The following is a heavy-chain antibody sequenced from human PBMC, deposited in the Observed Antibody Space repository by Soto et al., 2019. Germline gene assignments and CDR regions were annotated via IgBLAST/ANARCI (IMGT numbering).Heavy chain of an antibody. J-gene: IGHJ4*02. Sequence: QVTLKESGPVLVKPTETLTLTCTVSGFSLSNAGMGVSWILQPPGKALEWLAHIFSNDEKSYSTSLKRRLTISKDTSKRQVVLTMTNMDPVDTATFYCARYLPYSSNFFDCWGQGTLVTVSS. CDR1: GFSLSNAGMG. CDR3: ARYLPYSSNFFDC. D-gene: IGHD6-13*01. CDR2: IFSNDEK. V-gene: IGHV2-26*01.